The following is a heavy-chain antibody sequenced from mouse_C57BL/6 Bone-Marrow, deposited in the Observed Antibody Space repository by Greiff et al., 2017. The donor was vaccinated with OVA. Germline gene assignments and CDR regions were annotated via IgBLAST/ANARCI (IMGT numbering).Heavy chain of an antibody. CDR2: ISNLAYSI. J-gene: IGHJ4*01. CDR3: ARRGIYYAMDY. V-gene: IGHV5-15*01. Sequence: VKLMESGGGLVQPGGSLKLSCAASGFTFSDYGMAWVRQAPRKGPEWVAFISNLAYSIYYADTVTGRFTISRENAKNTLYLEMSSLRSEDTAMYYCARRGIYYAMDYWGQGTSVTVSS. CDR1: GFTFSDYG.